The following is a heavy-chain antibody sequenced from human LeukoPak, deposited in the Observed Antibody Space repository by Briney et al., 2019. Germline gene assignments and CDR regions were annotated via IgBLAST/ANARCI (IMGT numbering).Heavy chain of an antibody. CDR1: GGTFSSYA. CDR3: ASSKSANGGIFER. J-gene: IGHJ5*02. D-gene: IGHD4-23*01. Sequence: GASVTVSCTASGGTFSSYAISWVRQAPGQGLEWMGGIIPIFGTANYAQKFQGRVTITADESTSTAYMELSSLRSEDTAVYYCASSKSANGGIFERWGQGTLVTVSS. CDR2: IIPIFGTA. V-gene: IGHV1-69*13.